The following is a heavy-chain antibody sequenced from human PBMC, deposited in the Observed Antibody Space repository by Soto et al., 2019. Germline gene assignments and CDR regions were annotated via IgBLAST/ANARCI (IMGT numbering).Heavy chain of an antibody. V-gene: IGHV3-23*01. CDR2: ISGSGGST. CDR1: GFTFSSYA. Sequence: EVQLLESGGGLVQPGGSLRLSCAASGFTFSSYAMSWVRQAPGKGLEWVSAISGSGGSTYYADSVKGRFTISRDNSKNTLYLQMNSLRAEDTAVYYCAKDLWFGELWTEEYPGGGPLRYWGQGTLVTVSS. CDR3: AKDLWFGELWTEEYPGGGPLRY. D-gene: IGHD3-10*01. J-gene: IGHJ4*02.